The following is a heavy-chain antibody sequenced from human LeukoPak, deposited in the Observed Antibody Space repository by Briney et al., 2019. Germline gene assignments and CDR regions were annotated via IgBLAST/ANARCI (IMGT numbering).Heavy chain of an antibody. Sequence: GGSLRLSCAASGFTFSDYYMSWVRQAPGKGLEWVSSISSSSSYIYYADSVKGRFTISRDNAKNSLYLQMNSLRAEDTAVYYCARDSSYCSSTSCYAFDIWGQGTMVTVS. V-gene: IGHV3-21*01. CDR2: ISSSSSYI. CDR1: GFTFSDYY. D-gene: IGHD2-2*01. J-gene: IGHJ3*02. CDR3: ARDSSYCSSTSCYAFDI.